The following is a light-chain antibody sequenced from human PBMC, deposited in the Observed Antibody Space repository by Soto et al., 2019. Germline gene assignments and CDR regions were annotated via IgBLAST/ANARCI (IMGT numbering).Light chain of an antibody. CDR1: HSVSSSY. Sequence: EIVLTQSPGTLSLSPGESATLSCRASHSVSSSYLAWYQQKPGQAPRLLVYGASNRATGIPDRFSGSGSGTDFTLTISRLEPEDFAMYYCHQYGISPPVTFGQGTRLEIK. CDR2: GAS. V-gene: IGKV3-20*01. J-gene: IGKJ5*01. CDR3: HQYGISPPVT.